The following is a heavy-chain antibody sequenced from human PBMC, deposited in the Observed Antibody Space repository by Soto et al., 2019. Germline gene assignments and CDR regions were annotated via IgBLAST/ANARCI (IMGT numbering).Heavy chain of an antibody. D-gene: IGHD2-2*01. V-gene: IGHV3-33*01. CDR2: IWYDGSNK. J-gene: IGHJ6*02. CDR1: GFTFSSYG. CDR3: ARDNAVFSYYYGMDV. Sequence: GGSLRLSCAASGFTFSSYGMHWVRQAPGKGLEWVAVIWYDGSNKYYADSVKGRFTISRDNSKNTLYLQMNSLRAEDTAVYYCARDNAVFSYYYGMDVWGQGTTVTVSS.